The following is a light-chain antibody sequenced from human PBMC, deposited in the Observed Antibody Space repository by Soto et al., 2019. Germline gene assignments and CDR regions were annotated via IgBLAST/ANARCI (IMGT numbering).Light chain of an antibody. CDR2: DVS. J-gene: IGLJ3*02. Sequence: QSALTQPASVSGSPGQSITIACTGTSSDVGGYNYVSWYQQYPGKAPRLVISDVSNRPSGVSNRFSGSKSGNSASLTISGLQPEDEADYYCSSYTRSSTWVFGGGTKLTVL. V-gene: IGLV2-14*01. CDR1: SSDVGGYNY. CDR3: SSYTRSSTWV.